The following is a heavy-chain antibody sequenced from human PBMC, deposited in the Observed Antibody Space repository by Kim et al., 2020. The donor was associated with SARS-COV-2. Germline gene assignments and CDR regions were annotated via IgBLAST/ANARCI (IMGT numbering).Heavy chain of an antibody. V-gene: IGHV4-30-4*01. J-gene: IGHJ4*02. Sequence: SETLSLTCTVSGGSISSGDYYWSWIRQPPGKGLEWIGYIYYSGSTYYNPSLKSRVTISVDTSKNQFSLKLSSVTAADTAVYYCARDPGGVGPRGNFDYWGQGTLVTVSS. D-gene: IGHD1-26*01. CDR1: GGSISSGDYY. CDR2: IYYSGST. CDR3: ARDPGGVGPRGNFDY.